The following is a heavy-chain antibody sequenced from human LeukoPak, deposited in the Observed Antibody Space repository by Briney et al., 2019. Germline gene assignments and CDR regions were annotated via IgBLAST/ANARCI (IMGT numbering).Heavy chain of an antibody. Sequence: GGSLRLSCAASGFTFSSYAMSWVRQAPGKGLERVSAISGSGGSTYYADSVKGRFTISRDNSKNTLYLQMNSLRAEDTAVYYCAKDSDYLSVSFDYWGQGTLVTVSS. J-gene: IGHJ4*02. CDR1: GFTFSSYA. CDR2: ISGSGGST. CDR3: AKDSDYLSVSFDY. V-gene: IGHV3-23*01. D-gene: IGHD2/OR15-2a*01.